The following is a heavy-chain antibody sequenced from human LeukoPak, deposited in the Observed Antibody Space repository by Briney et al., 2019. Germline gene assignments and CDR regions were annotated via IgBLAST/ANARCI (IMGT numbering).Heavy chain of an antibody. CDR2: ISSSSSYI. Sequence: PGGSLRLSCAASGFTFSSYSMNWVRQAPGKGLEWVSSISSSSSYIYYADSVKGRFTISRDNAKNSLYLQMNSLRAEDTAVYYCARATGDIVVVPAANYWGQETLVTVSS. D-gene: IGHD2-2*01. CDR1: GFTFSSYS. CDR3: ARATGDIVVVPAANY. J-gene: IGHJ4*02. V-gene: IGHV3-21*01.